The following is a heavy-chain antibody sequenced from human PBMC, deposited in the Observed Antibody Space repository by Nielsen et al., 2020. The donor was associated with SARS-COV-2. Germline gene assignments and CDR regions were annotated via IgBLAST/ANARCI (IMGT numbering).Heavy chain of an antibody. J-gene: IGHJ6*02. CDR2: ISAYNGNT. Sequence: ASVKVSCKASGYTFTSYGISWVRQAPGQGLEWMGWISAYNGNTNYAQKLQGRVTMTTDTSTSTAYMELRSLRSDDTAVYHCARDLGIAAAGYYYGMDVWGQGTTVTVSS. CDR3: ARDLGIAAAGYYYGMDV. D-gene: IGHD6-13*01. CDR1: GYTFTSYG. V-gene: IGHV1-18*01.